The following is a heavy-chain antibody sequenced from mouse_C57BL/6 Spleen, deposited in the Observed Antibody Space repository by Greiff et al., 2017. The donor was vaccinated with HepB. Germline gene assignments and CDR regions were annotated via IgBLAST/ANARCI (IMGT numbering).Heavy chain of an antibody. CDR1: GYTFTTYP. V-gene: IGHV1-47*01. Sequence: LVESGAELVKPGASVKMSCKASGYTFTTYPIEWMKQNHGKSLEWIGNFHPYNDDTKYNEKFKGKATLTVEKSSSTVYLELSRLTSDDSAVYYCARRGYDEDWYFDVWGTGTTVTVSS. CDR2: FHPYNDDT. CDR3: ARRGYDEDWYFDV. J-gene: IGHJ1*03. D-gene: IGHD2-2*01.